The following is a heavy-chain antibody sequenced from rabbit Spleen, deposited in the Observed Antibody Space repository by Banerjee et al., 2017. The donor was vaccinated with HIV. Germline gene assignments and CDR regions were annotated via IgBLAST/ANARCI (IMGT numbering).Heavy chain of an antibody. Sequence: EQLEESGGGLVKPGGTLTLTCKASGIDFSSYYYMCWVRQPPGKGLEWVACVYGGSSGNTYSATWAKGRFTVSKTASTTVTLQMTNLTAADTATYFCARDSGTSFSTYGMDLWGQGTLVTVS. D-gene: IGHD8-1*01. CDR2: VYGGSSGNT. V-gene: IGHV1S45*01. J-gene: IGHJ6*01. CDR3: ARDSGTSFSTYGMDL. CDR1: GIDFSSYYY.